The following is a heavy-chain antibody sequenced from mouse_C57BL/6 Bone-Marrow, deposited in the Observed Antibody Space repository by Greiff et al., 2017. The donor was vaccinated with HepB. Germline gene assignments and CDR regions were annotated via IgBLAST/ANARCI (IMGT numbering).Heavy chain of an antibody. CDR1: GFNIKNTY. D-gene: IGHD1-1*01. CDR2: IDPANGNT. V-gene: IGHV14-3*01. CDR3: ARSFIYYYGSSWFAY. Sequence: EVQLQQSVAELVRPGASVKLSCTASGFNIKNTYMHWVQQRPEQGLEWIGRIDPANGNTKYAPKFQGKATITADTSSNTAYLQLSSLTSEDTAIYYCARSFIYYYGSSWFAYWGQGTLVTVSA. J-gene: IGHJ3*01.